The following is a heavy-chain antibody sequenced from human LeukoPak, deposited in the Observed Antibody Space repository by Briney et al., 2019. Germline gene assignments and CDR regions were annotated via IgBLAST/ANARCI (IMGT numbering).Heavy chain of an antibody. J-gene: IGHJ6*02. D-gene: IGHD3-22*01. CDR2: ISYDGSNK. V-gene: IGHV3-30*01. CDR3: ARDYYDSSGYFHGMDV. Sequence: GGSLRLSCAASGFTFSSYAMHWVRQAPGKGLEWVAVISYDGSNKYYADSVKGRFTISRDNSKNTLYLQMNSLRAEDTAVYYCARDYYDSSGYFHGMDVWGQGTTVTVSS. CDR1: GFTFSSYA.